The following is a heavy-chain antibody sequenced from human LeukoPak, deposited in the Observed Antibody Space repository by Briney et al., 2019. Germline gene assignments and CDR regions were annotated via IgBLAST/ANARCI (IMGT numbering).Heavy chain of an antibody. CDR3: AKETGRWELE. V-gene: IGHV3-30*18. J-gene: IGHJ4*02. Sequence: GGSLRLSCAASGFTFSSYGIHWVRQAPGKGLAWVAVISNDGSNKYYADSVKGRFTISRDNSKNTLYLQMNSLRAEDTAVYYCAKETGRWELEWGQGTLVTVSS. D-gene: IGHD1-26*01. CDR2: ISNDGSNK. CDR1: GFTFSSYG.